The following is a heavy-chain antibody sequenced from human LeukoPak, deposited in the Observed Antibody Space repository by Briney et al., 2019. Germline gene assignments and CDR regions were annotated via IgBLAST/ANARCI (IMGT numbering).Heavy chain of an antibody. CDR3: ARGYYYDSSGHYYVPFDY. V-gene: IGHV1-69*13. CDR2: IIPIFGTA. CDR1: GGTFSSYA. Sequence: GASVKVSCKASGGTFSSYAISWVRQAPGQGLEWMGGIIPIFGTANYAQKFQGRVTITADESTSTAYMELSSLRSEDTAVYYCARGYYYDSSGHYYVPFDYWGQGTLVTVSS. D-gene: IGHD3-22*01. J-gene: IGHJ4*02.